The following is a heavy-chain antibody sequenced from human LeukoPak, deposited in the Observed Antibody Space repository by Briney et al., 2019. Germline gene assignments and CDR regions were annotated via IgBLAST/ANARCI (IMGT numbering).Heavy chain of an antibody. J-gene: IGHJ4*02. CDR3: ARISYGGNSDDY. CDR1: GFTFSSYE. D-gene: IGHD4-23*01. V-gene: IGHV3-48*03. CDR2: ISSSGSTI. Sequence: PGGSLRLSCAASGFTFSSYEMNWVRQTPGKGLEWVSYISSSGSTIYYADSVKGRFTISRDNAKNSLYLQMNSLRAEDTAVYYCARISYGGNSDDYWGQGTLVTVYS.